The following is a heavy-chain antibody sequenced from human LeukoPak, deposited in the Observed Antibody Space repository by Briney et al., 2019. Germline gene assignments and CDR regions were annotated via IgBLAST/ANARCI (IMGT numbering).Heavy chain of an antibody. V-gene: IGHV4-59*01. Sequence: SETLSRTCAVYGGSFSGYYWSWIRQPPGKGLEWIGYIYYSGTTNYNPSLKSRVTISVDTSKNQCSLKLSSVTAADTAVYYCARGVYIAAAQYAYWGQGTLVTVSS. CDR2: IYYSGTT. CDR3: ARGVYIAAAQYAY. J-gene: IGHJ4*02. CDR1: GGSFSGYY. D-gene: IGHD6-13*01.